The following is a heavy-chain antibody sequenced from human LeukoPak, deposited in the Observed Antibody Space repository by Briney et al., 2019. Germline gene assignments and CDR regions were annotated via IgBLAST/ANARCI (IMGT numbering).Heavy chain of an antibody. Sequence: GGSLRLSCATSGFIFSNYWMSWVRQAPGKGLEWVSFTRYDGSTEYYAESVKGRFTISRDNSRNTLFLQMNSLRAEDTAVYYCAKDEGTLIVVGLDYWGQGTQVTVSS. J-gene: IGHJ4*02. CDR1: GFIFSNYW. CDR3: AKDEGTLIVVGLDY. V-gene: IGHV3-30*02. D-gene: IGHD3-22*01. CDR2: TRYDGSTE.